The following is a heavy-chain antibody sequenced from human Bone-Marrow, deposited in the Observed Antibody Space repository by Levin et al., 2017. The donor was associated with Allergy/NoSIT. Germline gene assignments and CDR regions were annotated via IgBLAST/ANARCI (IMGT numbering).Heavy chain of an antibody. CDR1: GFTVSSNY. CDR2: IYSGGST. V-gene: IGHV3-53*01. CDR3: ASSFGSGGAEYFQH. J-gene: IGHJ1*01. Sequence: PGGSLRLSCAASGFTVSSNYMSWVRQAPGKGLEWVSVIYSGGSTYYADSVKGRFTISRDNSKNTLYLQMNSLRAEDTAVYYCASSFGSGGAEYFQHWGQGTLVTVSS. D-gene: IGHD6-19*01.